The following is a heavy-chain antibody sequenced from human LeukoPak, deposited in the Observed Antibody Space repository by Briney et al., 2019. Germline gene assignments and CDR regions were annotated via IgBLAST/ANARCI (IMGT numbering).Heavy chain of an antibody. J-gene: IGHJ4*02. V-gene: IGHV3-23*01. Sequence: GGSLRLSCAASGFTSSSYAMTWVRQAPGKGLEWVSAISGSGGSTYYADSVKGRFTISRDNSKNTLYLQMNSLRADDTAVYYCARGAGPYGDYRDYWGQGTLVTVSS. CDR3: ARGAGPYGDYRDY. CDR2: ISGSGGST. D-gene: IGHD4-17*01. CDR1: GFTSSSYA.